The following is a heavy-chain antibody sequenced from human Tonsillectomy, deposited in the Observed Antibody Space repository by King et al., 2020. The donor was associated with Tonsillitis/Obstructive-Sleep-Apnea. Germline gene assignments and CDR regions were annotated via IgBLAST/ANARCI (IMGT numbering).Heavy chain of an antibody. J-gene: IGHJ2*01. Sequence: VQLVESGAEVKKPGESLRISCKGSGYSFTSYWISWVRQMPGKGLEWMGRIDPSDSYTNYSPSFQGHVTISADKSISTAYLQWSSLKASDTAIYYCARQKYSTSYHKYWYFDLWGRGPLVSVSS. CDR3: ARQKYSTSYHKYWYFDL. V-gene: IGHV5-10-1*03. CDR1: GYSFTSYW. D-gene: IGHD6-6*01. CDR2: IDPSDSYT.